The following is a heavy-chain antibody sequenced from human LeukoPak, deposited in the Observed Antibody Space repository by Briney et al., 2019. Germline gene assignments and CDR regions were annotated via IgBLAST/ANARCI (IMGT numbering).Heavy chain of an antibody. D-gene: IGHD3-22*01. CDR2: IYYTGSS. V-gene: IGHV4-39*07. J-gene: IGHJ6*03. CDR3: TRAASSGPLFTYHMDV. Sequence: SETLSLTCSVSGGSIRSSDDYWGFVRQTPGKGLEWMGSIYYTGSSHYNPSLKSRATISVDTSKNQFSLRLTSVTAADTAVYYCTRAASSGPLFTYHMDVWGKGTTVTVSS. CDR1: GGSIRSSDDY.